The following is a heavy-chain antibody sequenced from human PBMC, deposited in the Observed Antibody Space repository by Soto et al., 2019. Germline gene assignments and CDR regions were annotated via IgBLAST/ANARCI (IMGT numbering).Heavy chain of an antibody. Sequence: PSETLSLTCTVSGGSISSYYWSWIRQPPGKGLECIGYIYYSGSTNYNPSLKSRVTISVDASMNQFSLKLSSVTAADTAVYYCARAGSGYEHGCFDYWGQGTLVTVSS. CDR1: GGSISSYY. J-gene: IGHJ4*02. CDR2: IYYSGST. V-gene: IGHV4-59*01. D-gene: IGHD5-12*01. CDR3: ARAGSGYEHGCFDY.